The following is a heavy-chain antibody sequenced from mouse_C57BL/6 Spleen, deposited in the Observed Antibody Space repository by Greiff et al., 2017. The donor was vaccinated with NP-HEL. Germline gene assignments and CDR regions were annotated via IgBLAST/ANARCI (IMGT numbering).Heavy chain of an antibody. CDR2: IRLKSDNYAT. CDR1: GFTFSNYW. V-gene: IGHV6-3*01. J-gene: IGHJ3*01. Sequence: EVKLMESGGGLVQPGGSMKLSCVASGFTFSNYWMNWVRQSPEKGLEWVAQIRLKSDNYATHYAESVKGRFTISRDDSKSSVYLQMNNLRAEDTGIYYCTSNYAAWFAYWGQGTLVTVSA. CDR3: TSNYAAWFAY. D-gene: IGHD2-5*01.